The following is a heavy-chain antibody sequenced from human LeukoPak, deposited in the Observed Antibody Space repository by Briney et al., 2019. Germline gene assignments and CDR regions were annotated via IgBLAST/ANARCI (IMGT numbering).Heavy chain of an antibody. V-gene: IGHV3-30-3*01. D-gene: IGHD3-10*01. J-gene: IGHJ4*02. CDR1: GYTLTELS. Sequence: SCKVSGYTLTELSMHWVRQAPGKGLEWVAVISYDGSNKYYADSVKGRFTISRDNSKNTLYLQMNSLRAEDTAVYYCARDHRGVRDYFDYWGQGTLVTVSS. CDR3: ARDHRGVRDYFDY. CDR2: ISYDGSNK.